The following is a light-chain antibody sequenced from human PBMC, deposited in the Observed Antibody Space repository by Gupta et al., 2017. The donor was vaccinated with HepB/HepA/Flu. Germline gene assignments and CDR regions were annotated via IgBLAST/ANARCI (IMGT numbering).Light chain of an antibody. V-gene: IGKV1-39*01. CDR3: QQSVSNPMYT. CDR2: AAS. Sequence: DIQMTQSPSSMSASVGDRVSITCRASQSITTSLNWYQHKAGQAPKLLIYAASTWQSGVPSRFSGSGCGKHFTLTITSRQPEDLATYYCQQSVSNPMYTFGQGTKLEIK. CDR1: QSITTS. J-gene: IGKJ2*01.